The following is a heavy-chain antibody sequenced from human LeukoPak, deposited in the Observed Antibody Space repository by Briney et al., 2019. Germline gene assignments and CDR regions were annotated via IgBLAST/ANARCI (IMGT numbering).Heavy chain of an antibody. V-gene: IGHV1-69*13. Sequence: SVKVSFKASGGTFSIYAISWVRQAPGQGLEWMGGIIPIFGTANYAQKFQGRVTITADESTSTAYMELGSLRSEDTAVYYCSYCSGGSCYSEYFQHWGQGTLVTVSS. CDR3: SYCSGGSCYSEYFQH. D-gene: IGHD2-15*01. J-gene: IGHJ1*01. CDR2: IIPIFGTA. CDR1: GGTFSIYA.